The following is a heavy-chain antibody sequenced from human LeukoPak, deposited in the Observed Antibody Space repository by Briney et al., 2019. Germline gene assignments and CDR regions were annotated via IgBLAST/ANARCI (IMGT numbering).Heavy chain of an antibody. CDR3: AKELIAARRAPSSFDH. Sequence: GGSLSLSCAASGFTFSSYAMSWVRQAPGKGLEWVSAISGSGGSTYYVDSVKGRFTISRDNSKNTLYLQMNSLRAEDTAVYYCAKELIAARRAPSSFDHWGQGTLVTVSS. D-gene: IGHD6-6*01. CDR1: GFTFSSYA. V-gene: IGHV3-23*01. J-gene: IGHJ4*02. CDR2: ISGSGGST.